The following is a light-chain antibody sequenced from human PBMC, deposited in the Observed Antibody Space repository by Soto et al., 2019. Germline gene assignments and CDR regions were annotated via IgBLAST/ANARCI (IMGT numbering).Light chain of an antibody. J-gene: IGLJ2*01. CDR2: DDS. CDR3: QVWASTGEPVV. CDR1: NIGSEN. Sequence: SYELTQPPSVSVAPGQTARITCGGNNIGSENVQWYPQYPGQAPVLVVYDDSDRPSGIPERFSGSKSGNTATLTISRVEAGDEADYHCQVWASTGEPVVFGGGTKVTVL. V-gene: IGLV3-21*02.